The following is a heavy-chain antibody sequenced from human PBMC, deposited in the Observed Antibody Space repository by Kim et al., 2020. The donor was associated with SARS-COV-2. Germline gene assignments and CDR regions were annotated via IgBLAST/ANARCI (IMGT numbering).Heavy chain of an antibody. CDR1: GFTFSSYA. V-gene: IGHV3-23*03. Sequence: GGSLRLSCAASGFTFSSYAMSWVRQAPGKGLEWVSVIYSGGSSTYYADSVKGRFTISRDNSKNTLYLQMNSLRAEDTAVYYCAKGISGYSSSWYTSAEYFQHWGQGTLVTVSS. J-gene: IGHJ1*01. D-gene: IGHD6-13*01. CDR2: IYSGGSST. CDR3: AKGISGYSSSWYTSAEYFQH.